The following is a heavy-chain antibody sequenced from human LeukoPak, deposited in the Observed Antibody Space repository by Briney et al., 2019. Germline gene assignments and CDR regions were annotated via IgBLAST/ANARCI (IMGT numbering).Heavy chain of an antibody. J-gene: IGHJ6*03. V-gene: IGHV4-61*01. CDR1: GGSISSGSYY. CDR3: ARGEVYMDV. CDR2: IYYSGST. Sequence: PSQTLSLTCTVSGGSISSGSYYWSWIRQPPGKGLEWIGYIYYSGSTNYNPSLKSRVTISVDTSKNQFSLKLSSVTAADTAVYYCARGEVYMDVWGKGTTVTVSS.